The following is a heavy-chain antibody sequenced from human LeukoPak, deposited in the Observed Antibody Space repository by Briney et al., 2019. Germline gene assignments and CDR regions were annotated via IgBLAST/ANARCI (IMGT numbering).Heavy chain of an antibody. J-gene: IGHJ4*02. CDR3: AGGGGGRAAAVGY. CDR2: ISYDGSNK. D-gene: IGHD6-13*01. Sequence: GGSLRLSCAASGFTFSSYAMHWGRQAPGKGREWVAVISYDGSNKYYADSVKGRFTISRDNSNNTLYLQMNSLRAEDTAVYYCAGGGGGRAAAVGYWGQGTLVTVSS. CDR1: GFTFSSYA. V-gene: IGHV3-30*04.